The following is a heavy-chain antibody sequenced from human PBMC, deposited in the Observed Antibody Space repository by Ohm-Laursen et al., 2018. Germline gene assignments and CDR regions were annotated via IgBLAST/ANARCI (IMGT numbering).Heavy chain of an antibody. Sequence: SLRLSCAASGFTFSSYGMHWVRQAPGKGLGWVAVISYDESNKSYADSVKGRFTISRDNSKNTLYPQMNSLRAEDTAVYYCAKTSLEAGGMDVWGQGTAVTVSS. CDR1: GFTFSSYG. CDR3: AKTSLEAGGMDV. J-gene: IGHJ6*02. V-gene: IGHV3-30*18. D-gene: IGHD3-10*01. CDR2: ISYDESNK.